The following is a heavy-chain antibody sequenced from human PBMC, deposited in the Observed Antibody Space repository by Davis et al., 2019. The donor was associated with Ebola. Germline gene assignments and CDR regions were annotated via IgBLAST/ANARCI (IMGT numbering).Heavy chain of an antibody. V-gene: IGHV5-51*01. Sequence: GESLKISCKGSGYSFTSYWIGWVRQMPGKGLEWMGIIYPGDSDTRYSPSFQGQVTISDDKSLSTAYLQWSSLKASDTAMYYCARGGYSSGWYPWYFDLWGRGTLVTVSS. CDR3: ARGGYSSGWYPWYFDL. J-gene: IGHJ2*01. D-gene: IGHD6-19*01. CDR1: GYSFTSYW. CDR2: IYPGDSDT.